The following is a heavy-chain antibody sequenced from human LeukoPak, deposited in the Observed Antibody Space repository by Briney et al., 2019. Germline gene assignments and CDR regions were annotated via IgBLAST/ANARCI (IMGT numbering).Heavy chain of an antibody. J-gene: IGHJ4*02. CDR3: ARASNPSGPGAVAGPYFDY. V-gene: IGHV6-1*01. D-gene: IGHD6-19*01. Sequence: SQTLSLTCAISGDSVSSNSAAWNWIRQSPSRGLEWLGRTYYRSKWYNDYAVSVKSRITINPDTSKNQFSLQLNSVTPEDTAVYYCARASNPSGPGAVAGPYFDYWGQGTLVTVSS. CDR1: GDSVSSNSAA. CDR2: TYYRSKWYN.